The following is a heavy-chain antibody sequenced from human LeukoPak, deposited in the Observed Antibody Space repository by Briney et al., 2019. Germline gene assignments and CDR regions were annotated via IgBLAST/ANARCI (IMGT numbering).Heavy chain of an antibody. Sequence: PGGSLRLSCAASGFIFNNYYMAWVRQTPGKGLEWVANIKPDGSETYYVDSVKGRLTITRDNAKNSLFLQMNSLRDEDTAVYYCARDPGPSIPAWGAFDIWGQGTKVTVSS. V-gene: IGHV3-7*01. J-gene: IGHJ3*02. D-gene: IGHD6-6*01. CDR3: ARDPGPSIPAWGAFDI. CDR1: GFIFNNYY. CDR2: IKPDGSET.